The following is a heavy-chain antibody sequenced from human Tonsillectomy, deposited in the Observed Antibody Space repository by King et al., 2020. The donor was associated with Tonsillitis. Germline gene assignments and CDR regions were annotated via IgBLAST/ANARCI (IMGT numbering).Heavy chain of an antibody. CDR1: GGSISSYY. V-gene: IGHV4-59*01. Sequence: VQLQESGPGLVKPSETLSLTCTVSGGSISSYYWSWIRQPPGKGLDGIGYIYYSGSTTYNPSLKSRVTISVDTSKTQFSLKLSSVTAAATAVYYCARTSAAADLDYWGQGTLVTVSS. CDR3: ARTSAAADLDY. D-gene: IGHD6-13*01. CDR2: IYYSGST. J-gene: IGHJ4*02.